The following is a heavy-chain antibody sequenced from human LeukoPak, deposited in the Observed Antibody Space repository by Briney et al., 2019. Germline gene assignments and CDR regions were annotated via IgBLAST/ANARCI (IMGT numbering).Heavy chain of an antibody. CDR2: IYYSGST. D-gene: IGHD6-13*01. CDR1: GGSTSSYY. CDR3: ARGAAAAVYYYGMDV. Sequence: SETLSLTCTVSGGSTSSYYWSWIRQPPGKGLEWIGYIYYSGSTNYNPSLKSRVTISVDTSKNQFSLKLSSVTAADTAVYYCARGAAAAVYYYGMDVWGQGTTVTVSS. J-gene: IGHJ6*02. V-gene: IGHV4-59*01.